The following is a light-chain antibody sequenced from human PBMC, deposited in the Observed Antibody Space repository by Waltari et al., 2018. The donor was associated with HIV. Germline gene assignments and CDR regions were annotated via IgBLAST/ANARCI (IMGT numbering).Light chain of an antibody. Sequence: IQITPSPSPLSAPVGDRVTLTCRASQSVTWVAWYQQKPGKAPDLLIYKASVLHRGVSSRFSASGSGAEFTLTISSLQPDDFATYYCKQYQSLYTFGPGTKLEI. CDR2: KAS. CDR3: KQYQSLYT. V-gene: IGKV1-5*03. J-gene: IGKJ2*01. CDR1: QSVTW.